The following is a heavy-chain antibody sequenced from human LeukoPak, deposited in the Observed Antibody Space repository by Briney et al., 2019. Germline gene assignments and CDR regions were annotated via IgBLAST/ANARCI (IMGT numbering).Heavy chain of an antibody. CDR3: AKDKPAASLYYFDY. CDR1: GFTVSSNY. Sequence: GGSLRLSCAASGFTVSSNYMSWVRQAPGKGLEWVSVIYSGGSTYYADSVKGRLTISRDNSKNTLYLQMNSLRAEDTAVYYCAKDKPAASLYYFDYWGQGTLVTVSS. V-gene: IGHV3-53*01. CDR2: IYSGGST. D-gene: IGHD2-2*01. J-gene: IGHJ4*02.